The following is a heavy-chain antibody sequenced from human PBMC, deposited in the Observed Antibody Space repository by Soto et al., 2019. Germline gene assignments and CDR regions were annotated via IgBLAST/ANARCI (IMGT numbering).Heavy chain of an antibody. CDR2: ISTSGSST. V-gene: IGHV3-23*04. CDR1: GFTLSSYA. Sequence: EVQLVESGGGLVQPGGSLRLSCAASGFTLSSYAMIWVRQAPGKGLEWVSAISTSGSSTYHADSVKGRFTISRDNSKNTLYLQMNSLRAEDTAVYYCAKETYYYYGMDVWGQGTTVTVSS. CDR3: AKETYYYYGMDV. J-gene: IGHJ6*02.